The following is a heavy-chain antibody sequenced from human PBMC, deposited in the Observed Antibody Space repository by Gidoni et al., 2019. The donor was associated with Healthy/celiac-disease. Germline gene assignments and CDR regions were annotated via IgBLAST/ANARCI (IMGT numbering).Heavy chain of an antibody. CDR2: SSSSSSYI. D-gene: IGHD5-18*01. Sequence: VQLGESAGGLVPPGGSMRASCAASGFTLRRCSITWVRTAPGKGLECVSSSSSSSSYIYYADSVKGRFTSSRDNSKNSRYLQMNSLRAEDTAVYYCARGLDTAMAIYYYYGMDVWGQGTTVTVSS. CDR3: ARGLDTAMAIYYYYGMDV. V-gene: IGHV3-21*01. CDR1: GFTLRRCS. J-gene: IGHJ6*02.